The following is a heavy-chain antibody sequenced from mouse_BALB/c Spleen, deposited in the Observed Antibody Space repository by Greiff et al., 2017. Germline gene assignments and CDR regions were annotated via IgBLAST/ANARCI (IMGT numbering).Heavy chain of an antibody. J-gene: IGHJ3*01. V-gene: IGHV3-2*02. CDR3: ARSGDWEPLRFAY. CDR2: ISYSGST. Sequence: EVKLVESGPGLVKPSQSLSLTCTVTGYSITSDYAWNWIRQFPGNKLEWMGYISYSGSTSYNPSLKSRISITRDTSKNQFFLQLNSVTTEDTATYYCARSGDWEPLRFAYWGQGTLVTVSA. D-gene: IGHD4-1*01. CDR1: GYSITSDYA.